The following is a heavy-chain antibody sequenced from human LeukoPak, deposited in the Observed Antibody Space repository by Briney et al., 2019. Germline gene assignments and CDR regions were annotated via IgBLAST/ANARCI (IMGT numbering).Heavy chain of an antibody. CDR3: ARQEGGFDP. J-gene: IGHJ5*02. D-gene: IGHD1-26*01. CDR2: IHYSGST. CDR1: GGSISNYY. V-gene: IGHV4-59*08. Sequence: SETLSFTCTVSGGSISNYYWSWIRQPPGKGLEWIGYIHYSGSTNYNPSLKSRLTISVDTSKNQFSLKLTSVTAADTAVYYCARQEGGFDPWGQGTLVTVSS.